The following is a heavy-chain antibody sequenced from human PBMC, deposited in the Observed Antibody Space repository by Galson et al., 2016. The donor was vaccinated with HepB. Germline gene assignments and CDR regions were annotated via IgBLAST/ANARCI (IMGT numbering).Heavy chain of an antibody. V-gene: IGHV3-30-3*01. CDR1: GFTFSNHA. CDR2: ITSDVSSK. D-gene: IGHD4-17*01. Sequence: SLRLSCAASGFTFSNHAMHWVRQAPDKGLEWLAIITSDVSSKFFAGSVKGRFTISRNNSWNTLHLELHSLKIEDTAVYYCARDVGDNGDYVVDLWGQGTLVAVSS. CDR3: ARDVGDNGDYVVDL. J-gene: IGHJ5*02.